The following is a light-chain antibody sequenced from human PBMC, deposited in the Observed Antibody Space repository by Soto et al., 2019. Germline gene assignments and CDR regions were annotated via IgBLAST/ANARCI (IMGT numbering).Light chain of an antibody. CDR1: SANIGNNY. CDR2: DHN. J-gene: IGLJ2*01. Sequence: QSVLTQPPSVSAAPGQTVTISCSGSSANIGNNYVSWYQQLPGTPPKLLIYDHNKRPSRIPDRFSRCKSGTSDTLGIHGLLNWDEAEYYCGTRDSSRSAVVFGGGTKVTVL. CDR3: GTRDSSRSAVV. V-gene: IGLV1-51*01.